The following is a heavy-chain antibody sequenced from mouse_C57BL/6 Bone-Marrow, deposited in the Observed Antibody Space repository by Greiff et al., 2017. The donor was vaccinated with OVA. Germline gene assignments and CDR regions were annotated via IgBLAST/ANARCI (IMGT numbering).Heavy chain of an antibody. CDR3: ERQGDYDGIDY. D-gene: IGHD2-4*01. V-gene: IGHV1-64*01. CDR2: IHPNSGST. CDR1: GYTFTSYW. Sequence: QVQLQQPGAELVKPGASVKLSCKASGYTFTSYWMHWVKQRPGQGLEWIGMIHPNSGSTNYNEKFKSKATLTVDKSSSTAYMQLSSLTSEDSAVYYCERQGDYDGIDYWGQGTTLTVSS. J-gene: IGHJ2*01.